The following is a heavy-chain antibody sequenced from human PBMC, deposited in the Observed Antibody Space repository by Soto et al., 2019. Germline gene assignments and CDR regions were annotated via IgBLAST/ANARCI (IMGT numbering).Heavy chain of an antibody. Sequence: QVQLQESGPGLVKPSETLSLTCTVSGGSISGYYWSWIRQPPGKGLEWIGYVYYSGITNYNPPLKSRVTISVDTSKNQFSLELNSVTAADTAVYYCARGRQWLDDWGQGTLVTVSS. D-gene: IGHD6-19*01. J-gene: IGHJ4*02. CDR1: GGSISGYY. CDR3: ARGRQWLDD. V-gene: IGHV4-59*01. CDR2: VYYSGIT.